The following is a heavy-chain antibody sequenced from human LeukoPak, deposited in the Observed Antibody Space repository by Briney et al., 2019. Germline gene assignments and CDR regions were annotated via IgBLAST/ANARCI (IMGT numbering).Heavy chain of an antibody. V-gene: IGHV3-21*01. J-gene: IGHJ4*02. D-gene: IGHD1-26*01. CDR3: ARVRRELTGVYYFDY. CDR2: ISSSSSYI. CDR1: GFTFSSYS. Sequence: GGSLRLSCAASGFTFSSYSMNWVRQAPGKGLEWVSSISSSSSYIYYADSVKGRFTISRDNAKSSLYLQMNSLRAEDTAVYYCARVRRELTGVYYFDYWGQGTLVTVSS.